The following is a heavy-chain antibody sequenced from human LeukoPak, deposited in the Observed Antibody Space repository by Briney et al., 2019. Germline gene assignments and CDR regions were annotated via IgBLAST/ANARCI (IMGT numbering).Heavy chain of an antibody. CDR1: GYTFTGYY. D-gene: IGHD3-16*01. Sequence: ASVKVSCKASGYTFTGYYMHWVRQAPGQGLEWMGWINPNSGDTNYAQKFQGRVTMTSDTSINTASMKMSRLRSDDTAVYYCARGDFQITRAFDYWGQGTLVTVSS. CDR3: ARGDFQITRAFDY. V-gene: IGHV1-2*02. J-gene: IGHJ4*02. CDR2: INPNSGDT.